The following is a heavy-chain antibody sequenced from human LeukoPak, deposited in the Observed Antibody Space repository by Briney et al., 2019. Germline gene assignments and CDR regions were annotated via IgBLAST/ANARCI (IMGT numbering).Heavy chain of an antibody. CDR1: GYTFTSYA. Sequence: ASVKVSCKASGYTFTSYAMHWVRQAPGQRLEWMGWINAGNGNTKYSQKFQGRVTITADESTSTAYMELSSLRSEDTAVYYCARGYCSGGSCLNDPYYYYGMDVWGQGTTVTVSS. CDR3: ARGYCSGGSCLNDPYYYYGMDV. CDR2: INAGNGNT. J-gene: IGHJ6*02. D-gene: IGHD2-15*01. V-gene: IGHV1-3*01.